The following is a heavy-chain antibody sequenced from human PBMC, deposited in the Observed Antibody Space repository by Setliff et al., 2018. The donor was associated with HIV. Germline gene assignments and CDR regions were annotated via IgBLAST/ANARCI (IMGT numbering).Heavy chain of an antibody. V-gene: IGHV4-59*11. CDR2: IYYNGTT. J-gene: IGHJ6*03. Sequence: SETLSLTCSVSSDSINSQDWSWIRQPPGKGLEWIGHIYYNGTTNYNPSMKTRITISVDTSKNQFSLKLSSVTAADTAVYYCARVNRGSSTTWPAFYYYYMDVWGKGTTVTVSS. D-gene: IGHD2-2*01. CDR3: ARVNRGSSTTWPAFYYYYMDV. CDR1: SDSINSQD.